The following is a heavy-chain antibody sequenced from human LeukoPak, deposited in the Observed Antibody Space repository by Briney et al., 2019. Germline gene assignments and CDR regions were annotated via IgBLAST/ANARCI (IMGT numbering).Heavy chain of an antibody. Sequence: ASVKVSCKASGYIFISYYMHWVRQAPGQGLEWMGIINPSGGSTSYAQKFQGRVTMTRDTSTSTVYMELSSLRSEDTAVYYCARDNVSNSGQSRNRCFDYWGQGTLVTVSS. V-gene: IGHV1-46*01. D-gene: IGHD2/OR15-2a*01. CDR2: INPSGGST. J-gene: IGHJ4*02. CDR1: GYIFISYY. CDR3: ARDNVSNSGQSRNRCFDY.